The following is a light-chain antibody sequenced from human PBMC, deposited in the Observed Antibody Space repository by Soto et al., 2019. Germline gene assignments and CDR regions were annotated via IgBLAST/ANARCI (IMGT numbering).Light chain of an antibody. V-gene: IGKV1-33*01. J-gene: IGKJ5*01. CDR3: QQYENLPIT. CDR2: DAS. Sequence: IQMTQSPSSLSASVGDRVTITCQASLDIITLLNWYREKPGQTPKLLIFDASNLEVGVPSRFSGGGSGTHFTLTITSLQPEDVATYYCQQYENLPITFGQGTRLEIK. CDR1: LDIITL.